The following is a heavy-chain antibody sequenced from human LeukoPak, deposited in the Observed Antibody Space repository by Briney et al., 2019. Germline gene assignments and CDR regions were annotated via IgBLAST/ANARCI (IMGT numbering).Heavy chain of an antibody. Sequence: SETLSLTCTVSGGSISGYYWSWIRQPPGKGLEWVGYISYSGSTNYNPSLKSRVTISVDTSKNQFSLKLHSVTAADTAVYYCARGGYYYLDVWGRGTTVTVSS. CDR2: ISYSGST. V-gene: IGHV4-59*01. CDR3: ARGGYYYLDV. J-gene: IGHJ6*03. CDR1: GGSISGYY.